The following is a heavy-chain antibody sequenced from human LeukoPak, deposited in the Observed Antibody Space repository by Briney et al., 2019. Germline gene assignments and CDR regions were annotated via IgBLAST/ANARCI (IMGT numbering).Heavy chain of an antibody. Sequence: GGSLRLSRAAPGFTFSSYSMNWVRQASGKGLEWVSSISSSSSYIYYADSVKGRFTISRDNAKNSLYLQMNSLRAEDTAVYYCARVFRYCSGGSCYVGLDYWGQGTLVTVSS. CDR3: ARVFRYCSGGSCYVGLDY. J-gene: IGHJ4*02. D-gene: IGHD2-15*01. CDR1: GFTFSSYS. V-gene: IGHV3-21*01. CDR2: ISSSSSYI.